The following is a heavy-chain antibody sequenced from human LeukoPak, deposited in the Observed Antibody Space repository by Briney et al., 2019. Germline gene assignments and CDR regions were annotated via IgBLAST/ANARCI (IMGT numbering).Heavy chain of an antibody. CDR3: ARDSYSSSWYWDYYYYYYMDV. J-gene: IGHJ6*03. D-gene: IGHD6-13*01. Sequence: GGSLRLSCAASGFTFSSNWMHWVRQAPGKGLVWVSCINSDGSNARYADDSVKGRFTISRDNAKNTLYLQMNSLRAEDTAVYYCARDSYSSSWYWDYYYYYYMDVWGKGTTVTVSS. CDR2: INSDGSNA. CDR1: GFTFSSNW. V-gene: IGHV3-74*01.